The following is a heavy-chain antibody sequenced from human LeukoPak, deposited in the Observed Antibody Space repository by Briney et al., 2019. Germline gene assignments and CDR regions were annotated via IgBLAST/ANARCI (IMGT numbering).Heavy chain of an antibody. CDR2: INGYGSST. Sequence: GGSLRLSCAASGFTFVSYWMHCVRQAPGKGLVWVSRINGYGSSTDFADSVKGRFTISRDNAKNTLYLQMNSLRAEDTAVYYCARDAPGNTALDYWGQGTLVTVSS. CDR3: ARDAPGNTALDY. V-gene: IGHV3-74*01. CDR1: GFTFVSYW. J-gene: IGHJ4*02. D-gene: IGHD5-18*01.